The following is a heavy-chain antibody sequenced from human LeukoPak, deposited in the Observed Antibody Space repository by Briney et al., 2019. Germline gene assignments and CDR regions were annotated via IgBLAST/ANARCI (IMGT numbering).Heavy chain of an antibody. J-gene: IGHJ4*02. CDR3: ARRAPSHDFDD. CDR1: GFTFDDYA. CDR2: ISWNSGSI. V-gene: IGHV3-9*01. Sequence: QAGGSLRLSCAASGFTFDDYAMHWVRQAPGKGLEWVSGISWNSGSIGYADSVKGRFTISRDNAKNSLYLQMNSLRVEDTALYYCARRAPSHDFDDWGQGTLVTVSS.